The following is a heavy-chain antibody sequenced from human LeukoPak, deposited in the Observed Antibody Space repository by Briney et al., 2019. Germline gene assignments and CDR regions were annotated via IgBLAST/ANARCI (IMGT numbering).Heavy chain of an antibody. CDR1: GGSISSYY. D-gene: IGHD6-19*01. CDR3: ARGRAGTGSLDY. CDR2: IYTSGST. Sequence: SETLSLTCSVSGGSISSYYWSWIRQPVGKGLEWIGRIYTSGSTNYNPSLKSRVTMSIDTSKNQFSLKLGSVTAADTAVYYCARGRAGTGSLDYWGQGTLVTVSS. J-gene: IGHJ4*02. V-gene: IGHV4-4*07.